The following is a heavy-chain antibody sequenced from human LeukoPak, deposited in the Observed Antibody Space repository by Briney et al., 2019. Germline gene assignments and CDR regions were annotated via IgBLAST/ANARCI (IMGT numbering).Heavy chain of an antibody. CDR3: ARLYGDYDY. CDR1: GGSISSGGYS. CDR2: IYHSGST. Sequence: SRTLSLTCAVSGGSISSGGYSWSWIRQPPGKVLECIGYIYHSGSTYYNPSLKSRVTITVDRSKNQFSLKLSSVTAVDTAVYYCARLYGDYDYWGQGTLVTVSS. J-gene: IGHJ4*02. D-gene: IGHD4-17*01. V-gene: IGHV4-30-2*01.